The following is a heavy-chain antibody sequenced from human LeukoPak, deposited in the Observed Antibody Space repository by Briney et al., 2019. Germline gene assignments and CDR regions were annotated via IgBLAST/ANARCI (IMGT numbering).Heavy chain of an antibody. J-gene: IGHJ4*02. D-gene: IGHD6-13*01. CDR1: GGSISSSSYY. CDR3: AASSSWTPSKQFDY. Sequence: PSETLSLTCTVSGGSISSSSYYWGWIRQPPGKGLEWIGSIYYSGSTYYNPSLKSRVTISVDTSKNQFSLKLSSVTAADTAVYYCAASSSWTPSKQFDYWGQGTLVTVSS. CDR2: IYYSGST. V-gene: IGHV4-39*07.